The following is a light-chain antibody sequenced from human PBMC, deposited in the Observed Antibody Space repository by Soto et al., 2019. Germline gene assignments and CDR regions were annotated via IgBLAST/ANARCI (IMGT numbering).Light chain of an antibody. CDR1: QSVSSSY. Sequence: EIVLTQSPGTLSLSPGERATLSCRASQSVSSSYLAWYQQKPGQAPRLLIHGASSSATGIPDRFSGSGSGTDFPRNISRLEPDGFAVYYCQQYGSSPMYACGQGTKLEIK. J-gene: IGKJ2*01. CDR2: GAS. V-gene: IGKV3-20*01. CDR3: QQYGSSPMYA.